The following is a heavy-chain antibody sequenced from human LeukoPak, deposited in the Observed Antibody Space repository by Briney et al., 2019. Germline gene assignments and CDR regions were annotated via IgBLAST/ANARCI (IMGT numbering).Heavy chain of an antibody. D-gene: IGHD3/OR15-3a*01. V-gene: IGHV3-7*01. CDR1: GFTFRNYW. CDR3: TRDFWTDY. J-gene: IGHJ4*02. Sequence: GGSLRLSCAASGFTFRNYWMSWIRQAPGRGLEWVANVKLDGTQKNYIQSVRGRFTISRDNARNFLYLQLSSLRAEDTAVYYCTRDFWTDYWGQGTLVTVSS. CDR2: VKLDGTQK.